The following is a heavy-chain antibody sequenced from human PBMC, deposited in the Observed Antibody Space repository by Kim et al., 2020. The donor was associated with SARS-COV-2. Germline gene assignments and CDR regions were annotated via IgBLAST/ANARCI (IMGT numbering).Heavy chain of an antibody. D-gene: IGHD2-2*02. V-gene: IGHV4-30-2*01. Sequence: SETLSLTCAVSGGSISSGGYSWSWIRQPPGKGLEWIGYIYHSGSTYYNPSLKSRVTISVDRSKNQFSLKLSSVTAADTAVYYCARGKYQLLYRSHWYFDLWGRGTLVTVSS. CDR2: IYHSGST. CDR1: GGSISSGGYS. J-gene: IGHJ2*01. CDR3: ARGKYQLLYRSHWYFDL.